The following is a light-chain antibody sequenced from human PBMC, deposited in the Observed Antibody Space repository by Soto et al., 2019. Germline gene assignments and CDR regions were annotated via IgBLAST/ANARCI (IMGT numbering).Light chain of an antibody. J-gene: IGKJ5*01. CDR3: QQRSIWPQVT. V-gene: IGKV3-15*01. CDR2: GAS. CDR1: QSVFSK. Sequence: EIVMTQSPATLSVSPGDRVTLSCRASQSVFSKLAWYQQKPGQAPRLLIYGASTRATGIPARFSGSGSGTEFTLTISSLQSEDPALYDCQQRSIWPQVTFGQGTRLEI.